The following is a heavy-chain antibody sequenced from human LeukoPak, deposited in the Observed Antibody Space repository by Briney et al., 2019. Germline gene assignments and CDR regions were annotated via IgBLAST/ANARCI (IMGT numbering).Heavy chain of an antibody. D-gene: IGHD5-12*01. Sequence: GGSLRLSCAAPGFTFSSHGMTWVRQAPGKGLEWVSAISSDGYSTYFVDSVKGRFTIFRDNSKDTLYLQMNSLRADDTAVYYCARGYSGFDKFGYWGQETLVTVSS. J-gene: IGHJ4*02. CDR1: GFTFSSHG. CDR3: ARGYSGFDKFGY. CDR2: ISSDGYST. V-gene: IGHV3-23*01.